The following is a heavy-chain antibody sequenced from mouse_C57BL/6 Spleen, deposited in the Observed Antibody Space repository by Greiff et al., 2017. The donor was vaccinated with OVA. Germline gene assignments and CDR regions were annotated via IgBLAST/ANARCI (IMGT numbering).Heavy chain of an antibody. Sequence: EVMLVESGGGLVKPGGSLKLSCAASGFTFSSYAMSLVRQTPEKRLEWVATISDGGSYTYYPDNVKGRFTISRDNSKNNLYLQMSHLKSEDTAMYYCARDYYGSSYWYFDVWGTGTTVTVSA. V-gene: IGHV5-4*03. CDR1: GFTFSSYA. CDR2: ISDGGSYT. D-gene: IGHD1-1*01. CDR3: ARDYYGSSYWYFDV. J-gene: IGHJ1*03.